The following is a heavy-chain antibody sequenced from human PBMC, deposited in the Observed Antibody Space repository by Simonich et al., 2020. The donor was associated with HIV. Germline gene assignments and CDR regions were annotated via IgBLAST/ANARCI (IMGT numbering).Heavy chain of an antibody. Sequence: QVQLVPSGAEVKKPGSSVKVSCKASGGTFSSFAISWVRQAPGLGLEWVGGIIPIFGTANYAQMFQGRVTITADESTSTAYMELSSLRSEDTGIYYCARKGGGRGVYYFDYWGQGTLVTVSS. CDR3: ARKGGGRGVYYFDY. V-gene: IGHV1-69*13. CDR2: IIPIFGTA. J-gene: IGHJ4*02. CDR1: GGTFSSFA. D-gene: IGHD3-10*01.